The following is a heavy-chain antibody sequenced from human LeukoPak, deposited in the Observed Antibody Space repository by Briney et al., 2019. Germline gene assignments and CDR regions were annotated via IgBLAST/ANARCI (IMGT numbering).Heavy chain of an antibody. J-gene: IGHJ4*02. CDR2: ISGSGGST. V-gene: IGHV3-23*01. Sequence: GGSLRLSCAASGFTFSSYAMSWVRQAPGKGLEWVSAISGSGGSTYYAESVRGRFTISRDNSKNTLYLQMNSVRAEDTAVYCCATPRDLGVFSEVGYFDYWGQGTLVTVSS. CDR1: GFTFSSYA. CDR3: ATPRDLGVFSEVGYFDY. D-gene: IGHD1-14*01.